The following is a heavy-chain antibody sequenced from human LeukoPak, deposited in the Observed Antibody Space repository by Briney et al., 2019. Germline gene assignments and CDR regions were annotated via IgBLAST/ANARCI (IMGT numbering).Heavy chain of an antibody. CDR2: INPSGGRT. Sequence: ASVKVSCKASGYTFTDYYIHWVRQAPGQGLEWMGIINPSGGRTSYAQKFQGRVTMTRDMSTSTVYMELRSLRSDDTAIYYCARVRLVWGMETFDLWGQGTMVTVFS. D-gene: IGHD3-16*01. J-gene: IGHJ3*01. CDR1: GYTFTDYY. CDR3: ARVRLVWGMETFDL. V-gene: IGHV1-46*01.